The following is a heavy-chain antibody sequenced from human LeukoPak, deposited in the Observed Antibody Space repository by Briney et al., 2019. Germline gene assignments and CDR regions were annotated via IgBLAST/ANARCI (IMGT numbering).Heavy chain of an antibody. V-gene: IGHV1-46*01. J-gene: IGHJ4*02. Sequence: GASVKVSCKASGYTFTSYYMHWVRQAPGQGGEWRGIINPSGGSTTYAQKFQRRVTMTRDTSTSTVYMELSSLRSEDTAVYYCARDRPLESYDYWGQGTLVTVSS. CDR2: INPSGGST. CDR3: ARDRPLESYDY. CDR1: GYTFTSYY. D-gene: IGHD3-3*01.